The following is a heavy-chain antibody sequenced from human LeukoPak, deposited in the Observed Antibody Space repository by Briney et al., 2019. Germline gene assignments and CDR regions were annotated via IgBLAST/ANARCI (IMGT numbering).Heavy chain of an antibody. D-gene: IGHD6-6*01. CDR2: IYTSGGT. V-gene: IGHV4-4*09. CDR1: GDSISSYY. Sequence: SETLSLTCTVSGDSISSYYWSWIRQPPGKGLEWIWYIYTSGGTTYIPSLKGRVTISIDTSKTQCSLKLSSVTAADSAVYYCARPTRLSTSPDRYYLDYWGQGTLVTVSS. CDR3: ARPTRLSTSPDRYYLDY. J-gene: IGHJ4*02.